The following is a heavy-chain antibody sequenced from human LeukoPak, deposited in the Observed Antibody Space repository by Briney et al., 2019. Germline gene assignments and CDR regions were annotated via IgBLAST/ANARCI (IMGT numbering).Heavy chain of an antibody. Sequence: SQTLSLTCTVSGDSISSGDYYWSWIRQPAGKGLEWIGRISSSGSTNYNPSLKSRVTILVDTSKNQFSLKLSSVTAADTAVYYCARSEYSYGADAFDIWGQGTMVTVSS. V-gene: IGHV4-61*02. J-gene: IGHJ3*02. D-gene: IGHD5-18*01. CDR2: ISSSGST. CDR1: GDSISSGDYY. CDR3: ARSEYSYGADAFDI.